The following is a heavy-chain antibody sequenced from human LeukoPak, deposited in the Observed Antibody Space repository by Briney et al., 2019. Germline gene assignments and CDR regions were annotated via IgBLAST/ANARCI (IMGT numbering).Heavy chain of an antibody. CDR1: GYSINSGYY. CDR3: ARHVAIAAAGTEWFDP. D-gene: IGHD6-13*01. CDR2: IYYSGST. V-gene: IGHV4-38-2*02. Sequence: SETLFLTCTVSGYSINSGYYWGWIRQPPGKGLEWIGSIYYSGSTYYNPSLKSRVTISVDTSKNQFSLKLSSVTAADTAVYYCARHVAIAAAGTEWFDPWGQGTLVTVSS. J-gene: IGHJ5*02.